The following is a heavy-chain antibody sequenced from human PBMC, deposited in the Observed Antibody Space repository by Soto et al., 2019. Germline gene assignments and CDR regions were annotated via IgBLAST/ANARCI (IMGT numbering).Heavy chain of an antibody. CDR1: GESFSGHI. CDR2: INHSGSA. V-gene: IGHV4-34*01. Sequence: SETLFLTCAVYGESFSGHIWTWIRQTPGKGLQWIGQINHSGSASYNPSLKSRVTIPVHTSNSQFSLELSSVTAADTAVYYCARGLITGSHYSGGWYYFDSWGQGTQVTVSS. CDR3: ARGLITGSHYSGGWYYFDS. D-gene: IGHD6-19*01. J-gene: IGHJ4*02.